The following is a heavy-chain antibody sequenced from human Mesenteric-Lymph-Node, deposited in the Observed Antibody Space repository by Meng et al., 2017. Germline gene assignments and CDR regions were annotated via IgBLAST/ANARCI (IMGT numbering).Heavy chain of an antibody. CDR2: IKEDGSEK. CDR3: ARGAVAGNTEINFDY. V-gene: IGHV3-7*03. Sequence: GGSLRLSCAASGFTFSSYWMSWVRQAPGKGLEWVANIKEDGSEKNYVDSVKGRFTISRDSSKNTLSLQMNSLRAEDTAVYYCARGAVAGNTEINFDYWGQGTLVTVSS. D-gene: IGHD6-19*01. J-gene: IGHJ4*02. CDR1: GFTFSSYW.